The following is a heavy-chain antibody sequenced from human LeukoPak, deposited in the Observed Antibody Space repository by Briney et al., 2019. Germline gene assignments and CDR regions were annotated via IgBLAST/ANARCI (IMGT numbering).Heavy chain of an antibody. CDR1: GYTFTGYY. D-gene: IGHD3-22*01. CDR2: INPNSGGT. CDR3: ARHTYYYDSSGYPGAFDI. V-gene: IGHV1-2*02. Sequence: ASVKVSCKASGYTFTGYYMHWVRQAPGQGLEWMGWINPNSGGTNYAQKFQGRVTMTRDTSISTAYMELRSLRSDDTAVYYCARHTYYYDSSGYPGAFDIWGQGTMVTVSS. J-gene: IGHJ3*02.